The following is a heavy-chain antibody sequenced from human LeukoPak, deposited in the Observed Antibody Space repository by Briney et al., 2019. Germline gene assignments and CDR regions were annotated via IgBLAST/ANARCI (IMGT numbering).Heavy chain of an antibody. V-gene: IGHV3-23*01. D-gene: IGHD6-19*01. CDR3: AKDPGGYSSGWYAPQGYFDY. J-gene: IGHJ4*02. CDR2: ISGSCGST. Sequence: GGSLRLSCAASGFTFSSYAMSWVRQAPGKGLEWVSAISGSCGSTYYADSVKGRFTISRDNSKNTLYLQMNSLRAEDTAVYYCAKDPGGYSSGWYAPQGYFDYWGQGTLVTVSS. CDR1: GFTFSSYA.